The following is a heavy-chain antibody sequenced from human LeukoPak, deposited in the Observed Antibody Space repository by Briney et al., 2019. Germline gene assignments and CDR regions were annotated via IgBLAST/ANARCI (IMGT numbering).Heavy chain of an antibody. J-gene: IGHJ4*02. V-gene: IGHV4-39*01. D-gene: IGHD1-1*01. Sequence: SGTLSLTCVLSGASIRSSDYYWAWIRQPPGKGLEWIGTVYYSGSTYYNPSLKSRVTISVDTSKNSFSLNVTSLTAADTAVYYCARHGNWEPFDYWGQGSLVTVSS. CDR1: GASIRSSDYY. CDR3: ARHGNWEPFDY. CDR2: VYYSGST.